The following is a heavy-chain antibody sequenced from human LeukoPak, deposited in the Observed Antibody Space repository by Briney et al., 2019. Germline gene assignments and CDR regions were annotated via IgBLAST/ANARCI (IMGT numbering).Heavy chain of an antibody. CDR3: ERGSTGIDY. CDR2: IYTSGST. CDR1: GGSSSSHY. Sequence: SETLSLTCSVSGGSSSSHYWSWIRQPAGKGLEWIGRIYTSGSTNYNPSLKSRVTISVDRSKNQFSLKLSSVTAADTAVYYCERGSTGIDYWGQGTLVTVSS. V-gene: IGHV4-4*07. J-gene: IGHJ4*02.